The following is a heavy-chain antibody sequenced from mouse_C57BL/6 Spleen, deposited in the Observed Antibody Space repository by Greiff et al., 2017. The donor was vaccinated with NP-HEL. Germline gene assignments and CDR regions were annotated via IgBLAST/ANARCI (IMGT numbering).Heavy chain of an antibody. Sequence: EVNVVESGGGLVKPGGSLKLSCAASGFTFSSYAMSWVRQTPEKRLEWVATISDGGSYTYYPDNVKGRFTISRDNAKNNLYLQMSHLKSEDTAMYYCARGGGSRKYYFDYWGQGTTLTVSS. CDR1: GFTFSSYA. D-gene: IGHD1-1*01. CDR3: ARGGGSRKYYFDY. J-gene: IGHJ2*01. CDR2: ISDGGSYT. V-gene: IGHV5-4*03.